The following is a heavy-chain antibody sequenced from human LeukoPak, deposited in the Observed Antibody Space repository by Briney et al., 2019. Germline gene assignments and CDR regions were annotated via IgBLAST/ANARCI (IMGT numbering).Heavy chain of an antibody. CDR3: ARSKYQLLLVDY. J-gene: IGHJ4*02. CDR2: ISAYNGNT. CDR1: GYTFTSYG. D-gene: IGHD2-2*01. Sequence: ASVTVSCTASGYTFTSYGISWVRQAPGQGLEWMGWISAYNGNTNYAQKLQGRVTMTTDTSTSTAYMELRSLRSDDTAVYYCARSKYQLLLVDYWGQGTLVTVSS. V-gene: IGHV1-18*01.